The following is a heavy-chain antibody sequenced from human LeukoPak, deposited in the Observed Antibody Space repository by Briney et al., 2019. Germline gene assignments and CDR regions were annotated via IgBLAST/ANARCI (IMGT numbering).Heavy chain of an antibody. J-gene: IGHJ3*02. D-gene: IGHD6-13*01. CDR3: AKAPKATAGNGNAFDI. CDR1: GFTFSSYG. CDR2: IRYDGSNK. V-gene: IGHV3-30*02. Sequence: GGSLRLSCAASGFTFSSYGMHWVRQAPGKGLEWVAFIRYDGSNKYYADSVKGRFTISRDNSKNTVYLEMNSLRADDTAEYYCAKAPKATAGNGNAFDIWGQGTMVTVSS.